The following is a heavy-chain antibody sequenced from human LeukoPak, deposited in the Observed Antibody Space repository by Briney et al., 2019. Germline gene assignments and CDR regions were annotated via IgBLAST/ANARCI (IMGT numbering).Heavy chain of an antibody. V-gene: IGHV1-8*01. CDR3: ARTMVRGVNHYFDY. Sequence: VASVKVSCKASGYTFTSYDFNWVRQATGQRPEWMGWMSPNSGDTGYAQKLQGRVTVTGDTSTSTVYMELSGLRSEDAAIYYCARTMVRGVNHYFDYWGQGTLVTVSS. CDR1: GYTFTSYD. CDR2: MSPNSGDT. D-gene: IGHD3-10*01. J-gene: IGHJ4*02.